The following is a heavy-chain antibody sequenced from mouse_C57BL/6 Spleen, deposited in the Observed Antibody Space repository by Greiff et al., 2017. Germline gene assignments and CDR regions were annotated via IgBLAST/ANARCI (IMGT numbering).Heavy chain of an antibody. CDR1: CYTFNSYW. Sequence: VQLQQPGTELVKPGASVQLSCKASCYTFNSYWMHWVKQRPGPGLEWIGNINPSNGGTNYNEKFKSKATLTVDKSSSTAYMQLSSLTSEDSAVYYCARGYSSGYVLFAYWGQGTLVTVSA. D-gene: IGHD3-2*02. J-gene: IGHJ3*01. CDR2: INPSNGGT. V-gene: IGHV1-53*01. CDR3: ARGYSSGYVLFAY.